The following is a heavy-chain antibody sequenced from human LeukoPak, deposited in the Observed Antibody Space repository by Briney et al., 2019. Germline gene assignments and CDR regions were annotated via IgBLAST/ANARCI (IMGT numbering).Heavy chain of an antibody. CDR1: GFTFSTYA. CDR2: ITDSGGNT. Sequence: PGGSLRLSCTASGFTFSTYAMSWVRQAPGKGLEWVSAITDSGGNTYYAAPVKGRFTISRDNSKNTLYLQMNTLRVEDTAVYYCTRDLMDYDVSTGLHHYYMDVWGQGTTVTVSS. D-gene: IGHD3-9*01. CDR3: TRDLMDYDVSTGLHHYYMDV. J-gene: IGHJ6*02. V-gene: IGHV3-23*01.